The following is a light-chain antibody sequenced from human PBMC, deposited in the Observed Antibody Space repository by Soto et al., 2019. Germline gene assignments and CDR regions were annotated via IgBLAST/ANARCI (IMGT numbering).Light chain of an antibody. V-gene: IGKV1-39*01. CDR2: VTS. CDR3: QQTFSAPGT. CDR1: QNITKF. J-gene: IGKJ1*01. Sequence: DIQMTQSPSSLSASVGDRVSVTCRTSQNITKFLNWYQEKPGKAPKVLIYVTSNLENGVPSRFSGSGSGTQFTLSISSLPPEDFATYYCQQTFSAPGTFGPGTRVEVK.